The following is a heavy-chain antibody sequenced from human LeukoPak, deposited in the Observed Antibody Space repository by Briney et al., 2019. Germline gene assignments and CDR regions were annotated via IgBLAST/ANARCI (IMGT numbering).Heavy chain of an antibody. CDR3: ARGHGGVVVTAREYFQH. J-gene: IGHJ1*01. CDR2: INPSGGST. D-gene: IGHD2-21*02. Sequence: ASVKVSCKVSGYTFTSYYMHWVRQAPEQGLEWMGIINPSGGSTSYAQKFQGRVTMTRDTSTSTVYMELSSLRSEDTAVYYCARGHGGVVVTAREYFQHWGQGTLVTVSS. CDR1: GYTFTSYY. V-gene: IGHV1-46*01.